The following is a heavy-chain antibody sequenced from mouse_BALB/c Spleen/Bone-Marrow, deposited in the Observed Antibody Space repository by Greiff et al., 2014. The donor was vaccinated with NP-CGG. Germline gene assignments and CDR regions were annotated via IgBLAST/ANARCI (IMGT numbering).Heavy chain of an antibody. D-gene: IGHD3-1*01. CDR2: ILPGSGST. J-gene: IGHJ2*01. Sequence: QVQLKESGADLIKPGASVKISCKATGYRFNSYWIEWVKQRPGHGLEWIGEILPGSGSTNFNEKFKGKATFTAYTSSNTAYMQISCLTSEDSAVYYCARLGIRSFDYWGQGTTLTVSS. CDR3: ARLGIRSFDY. CDR1: GYRFNSYW. V-gene: IGHV1-9*01.